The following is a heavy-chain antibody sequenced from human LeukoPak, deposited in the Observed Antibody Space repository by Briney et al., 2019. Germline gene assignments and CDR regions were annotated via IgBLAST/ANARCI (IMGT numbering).Heavy chain of an antibody. CDR2: ITSDGRTI. CDR1: GFTLSNYE. CDR3: ARNYYYYMDV. J-gene: IGHJ6*03. V-gene: IGHV3-48*03. Sequence: GGSLRLSCAASGFTLSNYEMKWVRQAPGKGLEWVSSITSDGRTIYYADSVKGRFTISRDNAKNSLYLQMNSLRAEDTAVYSCARNYYYYMDVWGKGTTVIVSS.